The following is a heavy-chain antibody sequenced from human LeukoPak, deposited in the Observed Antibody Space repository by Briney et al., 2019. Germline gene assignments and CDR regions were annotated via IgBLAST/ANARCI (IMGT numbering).Heavy chain of an antibody. V-gene: IGHV3-15*01. CDR2: IKSKADGGTA. J-gene: IGHJ4*02. D-gene: IGHD6-6*01. Sequence: GGSLRLSCAVSGLTFTNAWMTWVRQAPGKGLEWVGRIKSKADGGTADYAAPVKGRFTISRDDSKTTLYLQIISLKTEDTAVYYCATIYSSRSSSRYWGQGTLVTVSS. CDR3: ATIYSSRSSSRY. CDR1: GLTFTNAW.